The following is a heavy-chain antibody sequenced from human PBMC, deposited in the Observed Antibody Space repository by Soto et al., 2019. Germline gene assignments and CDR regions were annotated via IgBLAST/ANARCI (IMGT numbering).Heavy chain of an antibody. Sequence: QVQLVQSGAEVKKPGSSVKVSCKASGGTFSSYAISWVRQAPGQGLEWMGGIIPIFGTANYAQKFQGRVTITADESTSTAYMELSSLRSEDTAVYYCARSGGYCSGCSCYLGSYWGQGTLVTVSS. CDR1: GGTFSSYA. CDR2: IIPIFGTA. D-gene: IGHD2-15*01. J-gene: IGHJ4*02. V-gene: IGHV1-69*01. CDR3: ARSGGYCSGCSCYLGSY.